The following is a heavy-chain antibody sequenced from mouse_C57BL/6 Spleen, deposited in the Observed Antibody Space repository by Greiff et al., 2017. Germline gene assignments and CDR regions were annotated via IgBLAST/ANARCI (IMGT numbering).Heavy chain of an antibody. CDR1: GYAFSSYW. J-gene: IGHJ2*01. CDR3: ARSGDYGSSYDY. CDR2: IYPGDGDT. Sequence: QVQLKESGAELVKPGASVKISCKASGYAFSSYWMNWVKQRPGKGLEWIGQIYPGDGDTNYNGKFKGKATLTADKSSSTAYMQLRSLTSEDSAVYFCARSGDYGSSYDYWGQGTTLTVSS. V-gene: IGHV1-80*01. D-gene: IGHD1-1*01.